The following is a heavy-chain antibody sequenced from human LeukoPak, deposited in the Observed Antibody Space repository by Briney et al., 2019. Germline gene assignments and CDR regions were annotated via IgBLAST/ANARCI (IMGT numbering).Heavy chain of an antibody. CDR3: ARGSCSSTSCYAPGEGNYYYYYMDV. D-gene: IGHD2-2*01. CDR1: GGSISSYY. V-gene: IGHV4-59*08. J-gene: IGHJ6*03. CDR2: IYYSGST. Sequence: SETLSLTCTVSGGSISSYYWSWIRQPPGKGLEWIGYIYYSGSTNYNPSLKSRVTISVDTSKNQFSLKLSSVTAADTAVYYCARGSCSSTSCYAPGEGNYYYYYMDVWGKGTTVTVSS.